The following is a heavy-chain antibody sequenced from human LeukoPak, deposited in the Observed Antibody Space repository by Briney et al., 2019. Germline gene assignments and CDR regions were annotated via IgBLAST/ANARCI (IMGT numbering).Heavy chain of an antibody. D-gene: IGHD6-19*01. Sequence: GGSLRLSCAASGFTVSSNYVSWVRQAPGKGLEWVSVIYSGGSTYYADSVKGRFTISRDNSKNTLYLQMNSLRAEDTAVYYCARASGPQWLVPRFDPWGQGTLVTVSS. CDR3: ARASGPQWLVPRFDP. CDR2: IYSGGST. J-gene: IGHJ5*02. V-gene: IGHV3-66*01. CDR1: GFTVSSNY.